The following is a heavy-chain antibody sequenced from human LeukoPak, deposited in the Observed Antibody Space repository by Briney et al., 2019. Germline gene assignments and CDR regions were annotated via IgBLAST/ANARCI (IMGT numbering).Heavy chain of an antibody. CDR1: GFTFSNYG. CDR2: ISYDGNKK. CDR3: AKGRVGANGYYYYGMDV. Sequence: GGSLRLSCAASGFTFSNYGIHWVRQAPGRGLEWVAVISYDGNKKYYADSVKGRFTISRDNSKNTLYLQMNSLRTEDTAVYYCAKGRVGANGYYYYGMDVWGQGTTVTVSS. D-gene: IGHD1-26*01. V-gene: IGHV3-30*18. J-gene: IGHJ6*02.